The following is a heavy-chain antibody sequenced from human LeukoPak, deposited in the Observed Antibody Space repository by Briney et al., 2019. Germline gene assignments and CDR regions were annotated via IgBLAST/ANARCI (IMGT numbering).Heavy chain of an antibody. J-gene: IGHJ3*02. V-gene: IGHV1-2*02. CDR3: ARVETPNDAFDI. Sequence: RGASVKVSCKASGYTFTGYYMHWVRQAPGQGLEWVGWINPNSGGTNYAQKFQDRVTMTRDTSISRAYMELSRLRSDDTAVYYCARVETPNDAFDIWGQGTMVTVSS. CDR2: INPNSGGT. CDR1: GYTFTGYY.